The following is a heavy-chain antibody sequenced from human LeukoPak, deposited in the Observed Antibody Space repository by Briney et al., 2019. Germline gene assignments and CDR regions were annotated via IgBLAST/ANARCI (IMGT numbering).Heavy chain of an antibody. J-gene: IGHJ5*02. D-gene: IGHD1-26*01. CDR2: MNPNGGNT. V-gene: IGHV1-8*02. CDR1: GYTFTSYG. Sequence: GASVKVSCKASGYTFTSYGISWVRQAPGQGLEWMGWMNPNGGNTGYAQKFQGRVTMTRDTSINTAYLELSNLRSDDTAVYYCTRGQWEDGGNWFDPWGQGTLVTVSS. CDR3: TRGQWEDGGNWFDP.